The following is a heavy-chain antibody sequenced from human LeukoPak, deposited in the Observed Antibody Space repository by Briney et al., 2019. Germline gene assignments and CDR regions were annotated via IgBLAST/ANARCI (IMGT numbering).Heavy chain of an antibody. J-gene: IGHJ4*02. Sequence: PGGSLRLSCAASGFTFSSYWMSWVRQAPGKGLEWVANIKQDGSEKYYVDSVKGRFTISGDNAKNSLYLQMNSLRAEDTAVYYCARMGTRITMIVVVTPYYLDYWGQGTLVTVSS. D-gene: IGHD3-22*01. CDR3: ARMGTRITMIVVVTPYYLDY. CDR2: IKQDGSEK. CDR1: GFTFSSYW. V-gene: IGHV3-7*01.